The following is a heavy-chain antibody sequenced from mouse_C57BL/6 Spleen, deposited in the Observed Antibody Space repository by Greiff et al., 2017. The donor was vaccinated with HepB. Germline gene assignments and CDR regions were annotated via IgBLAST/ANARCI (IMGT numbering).Heavy chain of an antibody. D-gene: IGHD1-3*01. CDR3: ARGSGV. V-gene: IGHV3-6*01. Sequence: EVKVEESGPGLVKPSQSLSLTCSVTGYSITSGYYWNWIRQFPGNKLEWMGYISYDGSNNYNPSLKNRISITRDTSKNQFFLKLNSVTTEDTATYYCARGSGVWGTGTTVTVSS. J-gene: IGHJ1*03. CDR2: ISYDGSN. CDR1: GYSITSGYY.